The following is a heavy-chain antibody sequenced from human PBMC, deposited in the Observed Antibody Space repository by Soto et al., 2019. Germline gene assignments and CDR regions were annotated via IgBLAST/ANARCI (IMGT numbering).Heavy chain of an antibody. D-gene: IGHD6-6*01. CDR1: GYLFTGYW. V-gene: IGHV5-10-1*01. Sequence: GQSLKLSGTGSGYLFTGYWISWVLQLNGKGLEWMGRIDPSDSYTNYSPSFQGHVPISAEKSISTAYLKWSSLKPWDAAMDSGARGQKYGRRKIGMTGRGNGTTVTFSS. CDR2: IDPSDSYT. CDR3: ARGQKYGRRKIGMTG. J-gene: IGHJ6*04.